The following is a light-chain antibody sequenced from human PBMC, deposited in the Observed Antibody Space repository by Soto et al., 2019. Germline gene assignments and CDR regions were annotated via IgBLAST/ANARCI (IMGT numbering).Light chain of an antibody. CDR1: QSVSSN. V-gene: IGKV3-15*01. CDR3: QHYYNCPRT. Sequence: EIVMTQSPATLSVSPGERATLSCSASQSVSSNLAWYQQKPGQAPRLLIYGASTRATGIPARFSGSRSGTEFTLTISSLQSEDFAVYYCQHYYNCPRTFGQGTKVEGK. J-gene: IGKJ1*01. CDR2: GAS.